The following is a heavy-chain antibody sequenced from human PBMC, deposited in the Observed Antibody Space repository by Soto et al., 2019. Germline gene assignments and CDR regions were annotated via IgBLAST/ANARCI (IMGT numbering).Heavy chain of an antibody. CDR2: IWYDGSNK. CDR3: ARDFGHYDFWSGYTNHLGPFDY. Sequence: GGSLRLSCAASGFTFSSYGMHWVRQAPGKGLEWVAVIWYDGSNKYYADSVKGRFTISRDNSKNTLYLQMNSLRAEDTAVYYCARDFGHYDFWSGYTNHLGPFDYWGQGTLVTVSS. CDR1: GFTFSSYG. J-gene: IGHJ4*02. D-gene: IGHD3-3*01. V-gene: IGHV3-33*01.